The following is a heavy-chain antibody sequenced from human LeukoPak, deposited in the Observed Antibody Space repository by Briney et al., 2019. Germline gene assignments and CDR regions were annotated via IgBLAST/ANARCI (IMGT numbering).Heavy chain of an antibody. Sequence: ASVKVSCKASGYTFTSYGISWVRKAPGQGPEWMGWISAYNGNTNYAQKLQGRATMTTDTSTSTAYMEPRSLRSDDTAVYYCAREGDYGDFNWFDPWGQGTLVTVSS. CDR3: AREGDYGDFNWFDP. CDR1: GYTFTSYG. CDR2: ISAYNGNT. V-gene: IGHV1-18*01. D-gene: IGHD4-17*01. J-gene: IGHJ5*02.